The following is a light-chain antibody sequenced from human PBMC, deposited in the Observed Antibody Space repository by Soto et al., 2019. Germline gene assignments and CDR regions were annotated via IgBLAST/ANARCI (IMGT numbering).Light chain of an antibody. CDR2: SAS. CDR3: QQKYSPPWT. Sequence: DIQMTQSPSSLSASVGDRVTITCRASQSISTYLNWYQQKPGKAPEFLIYSASSLQSGVPSRFSGSGSGTDFTLTINSLQPEDFATYYCQQKYSPPWTFGQGTKAEIK. J-gene: IGKJ1*01. V-gene: IGKV1-39*01. CDR1: QSISTY.